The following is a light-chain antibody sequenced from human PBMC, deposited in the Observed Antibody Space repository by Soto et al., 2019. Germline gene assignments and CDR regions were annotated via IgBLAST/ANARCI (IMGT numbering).Light chain of an antibody. J-gene: IGLJ1*01. V-gene: IGLV2-23*02. CDR2: EVN. CDR3: CSYAGSSTYV. CDR1: SSDVGSYNL. Sequence: QSALTQPASVSGSPGQSITISCTGTSSDVGSYNLVSWYQQHPGKAPKLMIYEVNKRPSGVSNRFSGSKSGNTASLTISGLRAEDEADYYCCSYAGSSTYVFGTGTKLTVL.